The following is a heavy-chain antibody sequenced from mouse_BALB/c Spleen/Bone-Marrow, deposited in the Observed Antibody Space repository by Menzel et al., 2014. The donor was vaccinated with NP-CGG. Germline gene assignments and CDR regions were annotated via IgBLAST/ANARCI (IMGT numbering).Heavy chain of an antibody. V-gene: IGHV1S81*02. CDR1: GYTFTNYY. CDR3: TTLGRFAY. J-gene: IGHJ3*01. D-gene: IGHD4-1*01. CDR2: INPSNGGT. Sequence: QVQLKESGAELVKPGVSVKLSCKASGYTFTNYYMYWVKQRPGQDLEWIGEINPSNGGTNFNEKFKSKATLTVDNSSSTAYMQLSSLTSEDSAVYYCTTLGRFAYWGQGTLVTVSA.